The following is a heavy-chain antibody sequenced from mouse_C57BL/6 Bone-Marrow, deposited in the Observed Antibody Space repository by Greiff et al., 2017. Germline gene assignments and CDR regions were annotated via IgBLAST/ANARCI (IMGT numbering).Heavy chain of an antibody. CDR1: GFTFSDYY. V-gene: IGHV5-16*01. J-gene: IGHJ2*01. CDR3: ARNYSNEFDY. D-gene: IGHD2-5*01. CDR2: INYDGSST. Sequence: EVKLVESEGGLVQPGSSMKLSCTASGFTFSDYYMAWVRQVPEKGLEWVANINYDGSSTYYLDSLKSRFIISRDNAKNILYLQMSSLKSEDTATYYCARNYSNEFDYWGQGTTLTVSS.